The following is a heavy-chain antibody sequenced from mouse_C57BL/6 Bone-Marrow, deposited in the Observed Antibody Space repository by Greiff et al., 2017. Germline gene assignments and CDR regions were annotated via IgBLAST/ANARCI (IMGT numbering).Heavy chain of an antibody. CDR3: ARSLIYYGNLRDY. Sequence: QVQLQQPGAELVKPGASVKLSCKASGYTFTSYWMHWVKQRPGQGLEWIGMIHPNSGSTNYNEKFKSKATLTVDKSSSTAYMQLSSLTSEDSAVYYCARSLIYYGNLRDYWGQGTTLTVSS. CDR1: GYTFTSYW. CDR2: IHPNSGST. V-gene: IGHV1-64*01. D-gene: IGHD2-1*01. J-gene: IGHJ2*01.